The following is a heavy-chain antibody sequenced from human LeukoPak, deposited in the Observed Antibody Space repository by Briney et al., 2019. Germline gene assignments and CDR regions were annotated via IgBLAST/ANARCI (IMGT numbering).Heavy chain of an antibody. Sequence: PGRSLRLSCAASGFTFSSYGMHWVRQAPGKGLEWVAVISYDGSNKYYADSVKGRFTISRDNSKNTLHLQMNSLRAEDTAVYYCARNSQYDYIWGSYREYFDYWGQGTLVTVSS. J-gene: IGHJ4*02. CDR3: ARNSQYDYIWGSYREYFDY. CDR1: GFTFSSYG. CDR2: ISYDGSNK. V-gene: IGHV3-30*03. D-gene: IGHD3-16*02.